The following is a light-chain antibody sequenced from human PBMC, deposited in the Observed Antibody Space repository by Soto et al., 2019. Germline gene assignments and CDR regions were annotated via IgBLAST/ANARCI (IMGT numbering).Light chain of an antibody. V-gene: IGLV2-14*01. CDR2: DVS. CDR1: SSDVGGYNY. J-gene: IGLJ1*01. Sequence: ALTQPASVSGSPGQSITISCTGTSSDVGGYNYVSWYQQHPGKAPKLMIYDVSYRPSGVSDRFSGSKSGNTASLTISGLQSEDEADYYCDSYTSGSSYVFGTGTKLTVL. CDR3: DSYTSGSSYV.